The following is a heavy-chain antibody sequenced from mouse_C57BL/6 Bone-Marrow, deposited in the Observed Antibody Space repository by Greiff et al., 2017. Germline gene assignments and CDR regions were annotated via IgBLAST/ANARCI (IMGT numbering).Heavy chain of an antibody. CDR2: IYPGDGDT. V-gene: IGHV1-80*01. J-gene: IGHJ4*01. Sequence: QVQLQQSGAELVKPGASVKISCKASGYAFSSYWMNWVKQRPGKGLEWIGQIYPGDGDTNYNGKFKGKATLTADKSSSTAYMQLSSLTSEDSAVYFCARPITTVVDYAMDYWGQGTSVTVSS. CDR3: ARPITTVVDYAMDY. D-gene: IGHD1-1*01. CDR1: GYAFSSYW.